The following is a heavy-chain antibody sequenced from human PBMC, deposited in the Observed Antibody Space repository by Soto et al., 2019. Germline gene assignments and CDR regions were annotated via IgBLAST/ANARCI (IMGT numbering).Heavy chain of an antibody. V-gene: IGHV3-53*01. CDR1: GFIVSSKY. CDR3: ATDPPKQQPSNEDSDL. CDR2: IYTGGAT. D-gene: IGHD6-13*01. Sequence: EVQLVESGGGLIQPGGSLRLSCVASGFIVSSKYMSWVRQAPGKGLEWVSVIYTGGATNYADSVKGRFTMSRDNSKNTLYLQMNSRRAEDTAVYFCATDPPKQQPSNEDSDLWGQGTMVTVSS. J-gene: IGHJ3*01.